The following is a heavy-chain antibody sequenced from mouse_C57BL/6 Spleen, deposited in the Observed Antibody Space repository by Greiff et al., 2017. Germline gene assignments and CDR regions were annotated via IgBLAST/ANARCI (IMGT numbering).Heavy chain of an antibody. CDR1: GFSLTSYG. CDR2: IWGDGST. CDR3: AKRDDYDEVYAMDY. D-gene: IGHD2-4*01. V-gene: IGHV2-3*01. J-gene: IGHJ4*01. Sequence: VKLVESGPGLVAPSQSLSITCTVSGFSLTSYGVSWVRQPPGKGLEWLGVIWGDGSTNYHSAPISRLSNSKDNSKSQVFLKLNSLQTDDTATYYFAKRDDYDEVYAMDYWGQGTSVTVSS.